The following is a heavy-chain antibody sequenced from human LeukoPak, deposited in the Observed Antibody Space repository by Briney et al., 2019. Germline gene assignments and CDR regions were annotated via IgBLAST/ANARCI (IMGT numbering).Heavy chain of an antibody. CDR2: INPNSGGT. J-gene: IGHJ4*02. D-gene: IGHD3-22*01. CDR1: GYTFTGYY. V-gene: IGHV1-2*02. Sequence: APVKVSCKASGYTFTGYYMHWVRQAPGQGLEWMGWINPNSGGTNYAQKFQGRVTMTRDTSISTAYMELSRLRSDDTAVYFCARSDNSGYWGYWGQGTLVTVSS. CDR3: ARSDNSGYWGY.